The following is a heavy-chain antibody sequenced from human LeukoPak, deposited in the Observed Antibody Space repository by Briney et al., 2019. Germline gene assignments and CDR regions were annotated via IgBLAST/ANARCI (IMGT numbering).Heavy chain of an antibody. V-gene: IGHV4-34*01. CDR2: TNHSGST. CDR1: GGSFSGYY. D-gene: IGHD3-3*01. CDR3: ARKAPSFGVVKGAFDI. J-gene: IGHJ3*02. Sequence: SETLSLTCAVYGGSFSGYYWSWIRQPPGKGLGWIGETNHSGSTNYNPSLKSRVTISVDTSKNQFSLKLSSVTAADTAVYYCARKAPSFGVVKGAFDIWGQGTMVTVSS.